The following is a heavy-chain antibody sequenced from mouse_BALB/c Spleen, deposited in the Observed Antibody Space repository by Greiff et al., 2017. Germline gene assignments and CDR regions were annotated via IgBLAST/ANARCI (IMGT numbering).Heavy chain of an antibody. Sequence: DVMLVESGGGLVQPGGSLRLSCATSGFTFTDYYMSWVRQPPGKALEWLGFIRNKANGYTTEYSASVKGRFTISRDNSQSILYLQMNTLRAEDSATYYCARAAYYRYGGYFDYWGQGTTLTVSS. CDR1: GFTFTDYY. D-gene: IGHD2-14*01. CDR3: ARAAYYRYGGYFDY. CDR2: IRNKANGYTT. J-gene: IGHJ2*01. V-gene: IGHV7-3*02.